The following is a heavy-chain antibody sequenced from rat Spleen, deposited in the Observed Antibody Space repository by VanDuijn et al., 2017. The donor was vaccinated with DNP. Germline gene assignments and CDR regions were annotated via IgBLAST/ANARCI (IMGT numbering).Heavy chain of an antibody. CDR2: VNSAGTT. V-gene: IGHV3-3*01. CDR1: GYSITSSYR. J-gene: IGHJ4*01. Sequence: EVQLQESGPGLVKPSQSLSLTCSVTGYSITSSYRWNWIRKFPGNKLEWMGSVNSAGTTNYNPSLKSRISITRDTSKNQLFLQVNSVTTEDTAPYYCARWPGYNPPYAMDAWGQGTSVTVSS. D-gene: IGHD1-4*01. CDR3: ARWPGYNPPYAMDA.